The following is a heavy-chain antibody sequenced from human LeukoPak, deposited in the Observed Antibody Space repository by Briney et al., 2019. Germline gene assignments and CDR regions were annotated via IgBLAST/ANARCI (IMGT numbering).Heavy chain of an antibody. J-gene: IGHJ6*04. CDR3: ARGGRGHYYYYYGMDV. CDR2: ISSSGSTI. V-gene: IGHV3-48*03. D-gene: IGHD3-10*01. CDR1: GFTFSSYE. Sequence: GGSLRLSCAASGFTFSSYEVNWVRQAPGKGLEWVSYISSSGSTIYYADSVKGRFTISRDNAKNSLYLQMNSLRAEDTAVYYCARGGRGHYYYYYGMDVWGKGTTVTVSS.